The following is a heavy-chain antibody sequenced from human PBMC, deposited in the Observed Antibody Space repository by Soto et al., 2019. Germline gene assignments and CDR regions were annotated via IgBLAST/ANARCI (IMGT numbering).Heavy chain of an antibody. CDR1: GFTFSSYY. V-gene: IGHV3-7*05. CDR2: MNQDGSEK. D-gene: IGHD6-19*01. CDR3: ARSRQWLDSGGAFDI. J-gene: IGHJ3*02. Sequence: PGGSLRLSCAASGFTFSSYYMTWVRQAPGEGLEWVANMNQDGSEKYYVDSVKGRFIISRDNAENSLYLEVSSLRADDTAVYYCARSRQWLDSGGAFDIWGQGTMVTVSS.